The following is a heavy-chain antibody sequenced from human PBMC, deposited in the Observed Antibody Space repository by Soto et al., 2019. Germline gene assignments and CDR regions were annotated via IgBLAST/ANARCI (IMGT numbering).Heavy chain of an antibody. CDR3: GRGGYSGSWESFDP. CDR1: GSSFPQYP. Sequence: GSLRLSCAASGSSFPQYPMHLVGQTPDKGLEWWAVISHDGATKNSADSGKGRFSVSRDNTRNRLYLENNSQRTKDTAMYYCGRGGYSGSWESFDPWGKGTLVTVSS. CDR2: ISHDGATK. D-gene: IGHD6-25*01. V-gene: IGHV3-30-3*01. J-gene: IGHJ5*02.